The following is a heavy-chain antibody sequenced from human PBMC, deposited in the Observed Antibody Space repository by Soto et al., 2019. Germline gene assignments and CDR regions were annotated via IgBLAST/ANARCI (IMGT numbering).Heavy chain of an antibody. CDR2: IYYSGST. CDR3: ARSPVSVLRFLEWLPNWFDP. D-gene: IGHD3-3*01. V-gene: IGHV4-59*01. J-gene: IGHJ5*02. CDR1: GGSISSYY. Sequence: SETLSLTCTVSGGSISSYYWSWIRQPPGKGLEWIGYIYYSGSTNYNPSLKSRVTISVDTSKNQFSLKLSSVTAADTAVYYCARSPVSVLRFLEWLPNWFDPRAQRTLVTVSS.